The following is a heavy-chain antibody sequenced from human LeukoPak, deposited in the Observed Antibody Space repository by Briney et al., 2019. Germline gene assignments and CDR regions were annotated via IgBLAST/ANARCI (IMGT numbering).Heavy chain of an antibody. CDR2: IKQDGSEK. V-gene: IGHV3-7*01. CDR1: GFTFRSYW. J-gene: IGHJ4*02. D-gene: IGHD6-13*01. CDR3: ARQSSSSYHYFDY. Sequence: GGSLRLSCAASGFTFRSYWMSWVRQAPGKGLEWVANIKQDGSEKYYVDSVKGRFTISRDNAKNSLYLQMNSLRAEDTAVYYCARQSSSSYHYFDYWGQGTLVTVSS.